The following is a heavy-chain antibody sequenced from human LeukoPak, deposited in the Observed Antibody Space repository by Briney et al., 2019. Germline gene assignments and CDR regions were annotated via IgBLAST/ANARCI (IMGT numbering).Heavy chain of an antibody. J-gene: IGHJ4*02. V-gene: IGHV4-38-2*02. D-gene: IGHD2-15*01. CDR1: GYSISSGYY. Sequence: SETLSLTCTVSGYSISSGYYWGWIRQPPGKGLEWIGSIYHSGNTYYNPSLKSRVTISVDTSKNQFSLKLSSVTAADTAVYYCVGVVVAATRNFDYWGQGTLVTVSS. CDR3: VGVVVAATRNFDY. CDR2: IYHSGNT.